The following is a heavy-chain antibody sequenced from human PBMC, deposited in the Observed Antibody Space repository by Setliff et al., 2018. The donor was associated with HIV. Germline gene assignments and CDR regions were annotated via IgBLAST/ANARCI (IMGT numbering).Heavy chain of an antibody. Sequence: SETLSLTCAVYGGSFSGYYWSWIRQPPGKGLEWIGSIYYTGSTDYNPSLMSRVTISLDTSKNQFSLKLNSVIAADTAVYYCARNRVPSSLWGQGTLVTVSS. J-gene: IGHJ4*02. CDR1: GGSFSGYY. V-gene: IGHV4-59*01. CDR3: ARNRVPSSL. D-gene: IGHD3-10*01. CDR2: IYYTGST.